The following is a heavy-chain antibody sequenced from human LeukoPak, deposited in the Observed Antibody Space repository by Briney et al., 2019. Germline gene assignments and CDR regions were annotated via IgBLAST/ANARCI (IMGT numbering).Heavy chain of an antibody. CDR3: AKAPLGRCTGAICYSFDY. CDR1: GFTFSSYS. CDR2: ISSSSSYI. D-gene: IGHD2-8*02. V-gene: IGHV3-21*04. J-gene: IGHJ4*02. Sequence: GGSLRLSCAASGFTFSSYSMNWVRQAPGKGLEWVSSISSSSSYIYYADSVKGRFTISRDNAKNSLYLQMNSLRAEDAAVYYCAKAPLGRCTGAICYSFDYWGQGTLVTVSS.